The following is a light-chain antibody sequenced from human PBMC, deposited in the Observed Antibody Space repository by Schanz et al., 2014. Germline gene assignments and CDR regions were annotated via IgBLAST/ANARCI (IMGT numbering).Light chain of an antibody. CDR1: QSVSSY. J-gene: IGKJ2*01. CDR3: QRRSNWPYT. CDR2: GAS. V-gene: IGKV3D-11*02. Sequence: EIVLTQSPATLSLSPGERATLSCRASQSVSSYLAWYQQKPGQAPNVLIYGASSRATGIPVRFSGSGTGTDFTLTISSLEPEDFAVYYCQRRSNWPYTFGQGTKVDIK.